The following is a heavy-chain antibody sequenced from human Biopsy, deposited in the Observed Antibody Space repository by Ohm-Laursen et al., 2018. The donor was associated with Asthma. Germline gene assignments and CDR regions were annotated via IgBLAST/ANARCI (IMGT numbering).Heavy chain of an antibody. CDR2: IVFGGGKA. Sequence: SLRLSCAASGFSVSSYGMSWVRQAPGKGLEWVSCIVFGGGKAHHADAVEGRFNIFRDDSKNTVHLQLTSLRADDTAVYYCARGDSSGWSHYYFDYWGQGTLVTVSS. CDR1: GFSVSSYG. D-gene: IGHD6-19*01. V-gene: IGHV3-23*01. CDR3: ARGDSSGWSHYYFDY. J-gene: IGHJ4*02.